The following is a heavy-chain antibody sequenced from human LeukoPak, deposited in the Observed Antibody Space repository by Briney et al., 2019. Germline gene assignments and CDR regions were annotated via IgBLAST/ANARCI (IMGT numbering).Heavy chain of an antibody. CDR1: GLNFSSRW. D-gene: IGHD5-18*01. J-gene: IGHJ4*02. CDR2: IKEDGSEK. V-gene: IGHV3-7*03. CDR3: AKGPHDTANFIDY. Sequence: GGSLRLSCAASGLNFSSRWMNWVRQAPGQGLEWVASIKEDGSEKHYVDSVKGRFTISRDNGKNSLYLQMNSLRAEDTALYYCAKGPHDTANFIDYWGQGTLVTVSS.